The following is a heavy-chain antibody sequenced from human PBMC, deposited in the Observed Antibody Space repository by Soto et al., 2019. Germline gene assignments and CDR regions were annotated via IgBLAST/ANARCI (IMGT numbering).Heavy chain of an antibody. CDR1: GYVFTSYD. Sequence: QARLEQSGAEVKKPGASVKVSCKASGYVFTSYDIDWVRQAPGQGLEWLGWMNAKTGGTGYAQKFQGRVAMRRDRTTRTAYMPPSSPTPDDSAASYRASGNSGRTPNQRHSFSQLSGQGSLVSVSS. J-gene: IGHJ1*01. CDR3: ASGNSGRTPNQRHSFSQL. D-gene: IGHD5-12*01. CDR2: MNAKTGGT. V-gene: IGHV1-8*01.